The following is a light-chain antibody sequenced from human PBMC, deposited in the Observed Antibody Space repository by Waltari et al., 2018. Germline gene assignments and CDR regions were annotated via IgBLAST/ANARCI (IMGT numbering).Light chain of an antibody. Sequence: QSVLTQPPSASGTPGQRATISCSGGSSNIGTNYVDWYQQLPGTAPKLLTFRNNQRPSGVPDRFSGSTSGTSASLAISGVRSADEADYYCAAWDDSLSGNVFGTGTKVTAL. CDR3: AAWDDSLSGNV. J-gene: IGLJ1*01. CDR1: SSNIGTNY. V-gene: IGLV1-47*01. CDR2: RNN.